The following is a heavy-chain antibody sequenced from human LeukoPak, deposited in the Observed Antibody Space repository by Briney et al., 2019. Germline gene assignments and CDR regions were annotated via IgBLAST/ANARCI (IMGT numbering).Heavy chain of an antibody. J-gene: IGHJ4*02. CDR2: ISGSGGST. CDR1: GFTFSSYA. V-gene: IGHV3-23*01. D-gene: IGHD5-24*01. Sequence: PGGSLRLSCAASGFTFSSYAMSWVRQAPGKGLEWVSAISGSGGSTYYADSVKGRFTISRDNSKNTLYLQMNSLRAEDTAVYYCAVLDGYNYHPFDYWGQGTLVTVSS. CDR3: AVLDGYNYHPFDY.